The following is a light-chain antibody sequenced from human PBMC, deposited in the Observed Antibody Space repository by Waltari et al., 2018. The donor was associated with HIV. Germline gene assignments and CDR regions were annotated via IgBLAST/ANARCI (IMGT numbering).Light chain of an antibody. CDR1: SSNIGSNC. Sequence: QSVLTQPPSASGTPGQRVTISCSGSSSNIGSNCVYWNHHHPGTAPKLLVYRNNQRPSGVPYRLSGSKSGTSASLAISGLRSEDEADYYCATWNDSLVGGGTKLTVL. J-gene: IGLJ2*01. CDR3: ATWNDSL. CDR2: RNN. V-gene: IGLV1-47*01.